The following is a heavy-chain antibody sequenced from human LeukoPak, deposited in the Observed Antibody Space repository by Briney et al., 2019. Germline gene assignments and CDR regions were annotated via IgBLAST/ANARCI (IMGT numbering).Heavy chain of an antibody. Sequence: GSLRLSCAASGFSFNDAWMNWVRQPPGKGLEWIGEINHSGSTNYNPSLKSRVTISVDTSKNQFSLKLSSVTAADTAVYYCARGWGYGSGSYYPDYWGQGTLVTVSS. CDR3: ARGWGYGSGSYYPDY. CDR1: GFSFNDAW. D-gene: IGHD3-10*01. V-gene: IGHV4-34*01. CDR2: INHSGST. J-gene: IGHJ4*02.